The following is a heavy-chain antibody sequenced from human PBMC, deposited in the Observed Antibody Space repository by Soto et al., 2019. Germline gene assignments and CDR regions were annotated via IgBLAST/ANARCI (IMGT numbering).Heavy chain of an antibody. J-gene: IGHJ6*02. Sequence: PGGSLRLSCAASGFTFSSYEMNWVRQAPGKGLEWVSYISSSGSTIYYADSVKGRFTISRDNAKNSLYLQMNSLRAEDTAVYYCARDWTPPGEPSIFGVETVHYYYYYGMDVWGQGTTVTVPS. CDR1: GFTFSSYE. CDR3: ARDWTPPGEPSIFGVETVHYYYYYGMDV. D-gene: IGHD3-3*01. V-gene: IGHV3-48*03. CDR2: ISSSGSTI.